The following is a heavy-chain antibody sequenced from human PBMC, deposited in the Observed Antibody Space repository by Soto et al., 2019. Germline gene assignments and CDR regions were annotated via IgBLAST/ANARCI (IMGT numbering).Heavy chain of an antibody. CDR2: INPKSGGT. Sequence: ASVKVSCKASGYTFTDYIIHWVRQAPGQGLEWVGWINPKSGGTSHAQKFLGWVTMTRDTSITTAYMALSRLKSVATSVYYCARGDSTDCSNGVCSFYFYYDMDVWGQGTTVTVSS. D-gene: IGHD2-8*01. CDR1: GYTFTDYI. CDR3: ARGDSTDCSNGVCSFYFYYDMDV. V-gene: IGHV1-2*04. J-gene: IGHJ6*02.